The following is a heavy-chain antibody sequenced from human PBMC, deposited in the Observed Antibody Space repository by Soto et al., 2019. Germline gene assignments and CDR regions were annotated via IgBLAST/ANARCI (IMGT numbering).Heavy chain of an antibody. CDR1: GGSMNTYY. CDR2: IYNSGSA. CDR3: AGWGPRYFDP. J-gene: IGHJ5*02. Sequence: PSETLSLTCTVSGGSMNTYYWSWIRQPPGKGLEWMGYIYNSGSASYTPSLKSRVTMSLDTSRNQFSLRLSSVTAADTAVYYCAGWGPRYFDPWGQGILVTVSS. D-gene: IGHD1-20*01. V-gene: IGHV4-59*13.